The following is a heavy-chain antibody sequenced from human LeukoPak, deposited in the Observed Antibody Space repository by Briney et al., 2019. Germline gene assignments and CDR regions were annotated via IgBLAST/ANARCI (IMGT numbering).Heavy chain of an antibody. V-gene: IGHV3-23*01. J-gene: IGHJ6*03. Sequence: GGSLRLSCAASGFTFSSYGMSWVRQAPGKGLEWVSAISGSGGSTYYADSVKGRFTISRDNSKNTLYLQMNSLRAEDTAVYYCARDGVDCSSTSCYYYYYYMDVWGKGTTVTVSS. CDR3: ARDGVDCSSTSCYYYYYYMDV. CDR1: GFTFSSYG. D-gene: IGHD2-2*01. CDR2: ISGSGGST.